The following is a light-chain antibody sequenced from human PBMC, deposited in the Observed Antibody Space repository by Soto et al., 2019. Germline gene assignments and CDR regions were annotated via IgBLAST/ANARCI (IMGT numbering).Light chain of an antibody. CDR2: GAS. CDR3: QQYDDWLRLT. CDR1: QIVNIY. Sequence: VITQTQATLSVSPGERATLSCMASQIVNIYLAWYRQKLGQAPRLLIFGASYRATGIPARFSGSGSGTEFNLTISSLQSEDFAVYVCQQYDDWLRLTFGGGTKV. J-gene: IGKJ4*01. V-gene: IGKV3D-15*01.